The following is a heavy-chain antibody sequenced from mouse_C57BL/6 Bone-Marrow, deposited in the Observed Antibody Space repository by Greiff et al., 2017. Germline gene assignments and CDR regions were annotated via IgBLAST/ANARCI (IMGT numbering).Heavy chain of an antibody. J-gene: IGHJ1*03. CDR1: GFTFSNYY. D-gene: IGHD2-5*01. Sequence: EVKLVESGGGLVQPGGSLKLSCAASGFTFSNYYMYWVRQTPEKRLEWVAYISNGGGSTYYPDTVKGRFTITRDNAKNTLYLQRSRLKSEDTAMYDWTGDYYSNYDEYFDFWGTGTTVTVSS. CDR3: TGDYYSNYDEYFDF. V-gene: IGHV5-12*01. CDR2: ISNGGGST.